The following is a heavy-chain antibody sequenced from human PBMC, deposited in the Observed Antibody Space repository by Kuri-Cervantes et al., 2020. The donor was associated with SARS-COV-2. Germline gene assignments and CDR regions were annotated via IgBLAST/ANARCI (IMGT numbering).Heavy chain of an antibody. CDR2: INPSGGST. D-gene: IGHD6-6*01. CDR3: ARGSSSSSNYYYYGMDV. J-gene: IGHJ6*02. CDR1: GYTFTTYY. Sequence: SVKVSCKASGYTFTTYYMHWVRQAPGQGLEWMGIINPSGGSTSYAQKFQGRVTMTRDTSTSTAYMELRSLRSDDTAVYYCARGSSSSSNYYYYGMDVWGQGTTVTVSS. V-gene: IGHV1-46*01.